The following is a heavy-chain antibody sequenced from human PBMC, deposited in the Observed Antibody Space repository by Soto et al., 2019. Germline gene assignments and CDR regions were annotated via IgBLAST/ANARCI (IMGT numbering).Heavy chain of an antibody. CDR3: AKDLSGTYYDFDY. Sequence: EVQLLESGGGWVQPGGSLRLSCAASGFTFSTYPMSWVRQAPGKGLEWVSAIIGTGGSTYYPDSVKGRFTISRDNSKNSLYLQMNSLRAEDTAVYYCAKDLSGTYYDFDYWGQGTLVTVSS. CDR1: GFTFSTYP. CDR2: IIGTGGST. V-gene: IGHV3-23*01. J-gene: IGHJ4*02. D-gene: IGHD1-26*01.